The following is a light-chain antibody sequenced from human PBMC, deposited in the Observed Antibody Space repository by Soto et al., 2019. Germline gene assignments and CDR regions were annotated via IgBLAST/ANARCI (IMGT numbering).Light chain of an antibody. J-gene: IGKJ5*01. CDR3: QQANSFPIT. V-gene: IGKV1-5*03. CDR1: QRISSW. CDR2: KAS. Sequence: DIQMTQSPSSLSASVGDRVTITCRASQRISSWLAWYQHKPGKAPKLLIQKASTLATDVPSRFSGSGSGTDFTLTISSLQPDDFATYYCQQANSFPITFGQGTRLEIK.